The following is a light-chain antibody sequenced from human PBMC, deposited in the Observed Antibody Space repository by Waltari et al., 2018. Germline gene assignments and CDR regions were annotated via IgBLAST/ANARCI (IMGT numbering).Light chain of an antibody. CDR2: KDT. CDR1: ALPRQF. Sequence: SSELTQPPSVSVSPGQTARITCSGDALPRQFASWYQQKPGQAPVIVIYKDTRRPSEIPEQVSGSSSGTTVTLTISGVQAEDEADYYCQSADASGTYKLFGGGTKLTVL. V-gene: IGLV3-25*03. CDR3: QSADASGTYKL. J-gene: IGLJ2*01.